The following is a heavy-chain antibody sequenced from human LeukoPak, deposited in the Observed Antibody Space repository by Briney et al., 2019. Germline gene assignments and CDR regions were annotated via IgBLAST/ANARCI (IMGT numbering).Heavy chain of an antibody. J-gene: IGHJ3*02. V-gene: IGHV1-46*01. CDR1: GYTFTSYY. CDR2: INPSGGAT. Sequence: ASVKVSCKASGYTFTSYYMHWVRQAPGQGLEWMGIINPSGGATSYAQKFQGRVTMTRDTSTSTVYMELSSLRSEDTAVYYCARDPEPHVVEVTATPLDVFDIWGQGTMVTVSS. D-gene: IGHD2-21*02. CDR3: ARDPEPHVVEVTATPLDVFDI.